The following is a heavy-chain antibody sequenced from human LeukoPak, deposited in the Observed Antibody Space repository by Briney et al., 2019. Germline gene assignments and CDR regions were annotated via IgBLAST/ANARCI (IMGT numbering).Heavy chain of an antibody. V-gene: IGHV3-48*03. J-gene: IGHJ4*02. CDR2: ISTSGNTR. Sequence: GGSLRLSCAASGFTFSSYEMNWVRQAPGKGLEWVSYISTSGNTRYYADSVKGRFTISSDNDKNSLYLQMNSLRVEDTAVYYCERELSGTTSYYFDYWGQGTLVTVSS. CDR1: GFTFSSYE. D-gene: IGHD1-7*01. CDR3: ERELSGTTSYYFDY.